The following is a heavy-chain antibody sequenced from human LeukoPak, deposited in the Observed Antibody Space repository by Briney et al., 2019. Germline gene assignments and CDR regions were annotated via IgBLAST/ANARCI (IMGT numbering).Heavy chain of an antibody. CDR1: VDDFTRWW. J-gene: IGHJ3*02. CDR3: ARRGHFSDSSGRYLAFDI. CDR2: IYPGDSDT. D-gene: IGHD3-22*01. Sequence: GDSLTISCKVYVDDFTRWWVAWVRQTPGKGLEFMAIIYPGDSDTKYSPSFQGHVIISTDNSINTAYLLASSLKASDTAMYYCARRGHFSDSSGRYLAFDIWGQGTMVTVSS. V-gene: IGHV5-51*01.